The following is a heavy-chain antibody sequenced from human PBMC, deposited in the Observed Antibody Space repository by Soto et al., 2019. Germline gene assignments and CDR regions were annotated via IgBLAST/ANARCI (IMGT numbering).Heavy chain of an antibody. Sequence: GGSLRLSCAASVFTFSSYWMHWVRQAPGKGLMWVSRINSDGSSTSYADSVKGRFTISRDNAKNTLYLQMNSLRVEDTAVYYCARDPFGTATYWGQGILVTVSS. CDR2: INSDGSST. D-gene: IGHD1-7*01. V-gene: IGHV3-74*01. CDR3: ARDPFGTATY. J-gene: IGHJ4*02. CDR1: VFTFSSYW.